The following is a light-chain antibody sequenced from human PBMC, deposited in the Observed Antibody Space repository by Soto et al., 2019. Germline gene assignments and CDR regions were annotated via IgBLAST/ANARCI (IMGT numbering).Light chain of an antibody. Sequence: EVVLTQSPATLSLSPGERATLSCRASQSVSSYLAWYQQKPGQAPRLLIYDAFNRATGIPARFSGSGSGTDFTLTISSLEPEDFAVNYCQQRSNWPRTFGQGTKVEIK. CDR2: DAF. CDR1: QSVSSY. CDR3: QQRSNWPRT. V-gene: IGKV3-11*01. J-gene: IGKJ1*01.